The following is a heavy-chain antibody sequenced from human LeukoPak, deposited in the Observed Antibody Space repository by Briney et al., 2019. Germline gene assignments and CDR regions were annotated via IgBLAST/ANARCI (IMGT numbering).Heavy chain of an antibody. CDR1: GFTFSDYS. CDR3: AREQWLVSRYFDY. V-gene: IGHV3-21*01. D-gene: IGHD6-19*01. CDR2: ISGSGSYI. Sequence: GGSLRLSCAASGFTFSDYSMNWVRQTPSKGLEWVSCISGSGSYIYYADSVKGRFTISRDNAKNSLNLQVNSLRAEDTAVYYCAREQWLVSRYFDYWGQGTLVTVSS. J-gene: IGHJ4*02.